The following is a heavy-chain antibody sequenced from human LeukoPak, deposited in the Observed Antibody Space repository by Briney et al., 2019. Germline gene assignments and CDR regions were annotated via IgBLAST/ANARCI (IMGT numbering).Heavy chain of an antibody. D-gene: IGHD3-3*01. Sequence: GGSLRLSCAASGFTFSSYGMHWVRQAPGKGLEWVAVISYDGSNKYYADSVKGRFTISRDNSKNTLYLQMNSLRAEDTAVYYCARDLQFSEWLYFDYWGQGTLVTVSS. J-gene: IGHJ4*02. CDR1: GFTFSSYG. V-gene: IGHV3-30*19. CDR3: ARDLQFSEWLYFDY. CDR2: ISYDGSNK.